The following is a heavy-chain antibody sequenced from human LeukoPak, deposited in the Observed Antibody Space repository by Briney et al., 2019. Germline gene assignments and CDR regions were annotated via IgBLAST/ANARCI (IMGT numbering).Heavy chain of an antibody. J-gene: IGHJ6*02. V-gene: IGHV4-31*03. Sequence: SETLSLTCTASGGSISSGGYYWSWIRQHPGKGLEWIGYIYYSGSTYYNPSLKSRVTISVDTSKNQFSLKLSSVTAADTAVYYCARDRVVVVPAALYYYGMDVWGQGTTVTVSS. CDR2: IYYSGST. D-gene: IGHD2-2*01. CDR3: ARDRVVVVPAALYYYGMDV. CDR1: GGSISSGGYY.